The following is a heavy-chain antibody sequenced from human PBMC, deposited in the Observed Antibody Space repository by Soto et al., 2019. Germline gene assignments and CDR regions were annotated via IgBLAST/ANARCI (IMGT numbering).Heavy chain of an antibody. CDR3: ARERITMVRGDPGYFDY. CDR2: IYYSGST. Sequence: PSETLSLTCTVSGGSISSYYWSWIRQPPGKGLEWIGYIYYSGSTNYNPSPKSRVTISVDTSKNQFSLKLSSVTAADTAVYYCARERITMVRGDPGYFDYWGQGTLVTAPQ. J-gene: IGHJ4*02. CDR1: GGSISSYY. V-gene: IGHV4-59*01. D-gene: IGHD3-10*01.